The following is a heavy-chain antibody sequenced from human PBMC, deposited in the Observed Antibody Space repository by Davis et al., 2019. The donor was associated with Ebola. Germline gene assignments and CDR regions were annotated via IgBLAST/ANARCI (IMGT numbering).Heavy chain of an antibody. J-gene: IGHJ6*02. CDR2: ISWNSGSI. D-gene: IGHD1-1*01. CDR3: AKASGTTGYYYGMDV. Sequence: PGGSLRLSCAASGFTFDDYAMHWVRQAPGKGLEWVSGISWNSGSIGYADSVKGRFTISRDNAKNSLYLQMNSLRAEDTALYYCAKASGTTGYYYGMDVWGQGTTVTVSS. CDR1: GFTFDDYA. V-gene: IGHV3-9*01.